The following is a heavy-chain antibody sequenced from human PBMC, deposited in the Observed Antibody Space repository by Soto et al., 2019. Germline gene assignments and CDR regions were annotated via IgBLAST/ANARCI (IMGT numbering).Heavy chain of an antibody. CDR3: ARARGFGDLSLKY. CDR1: GDSISSRNSY. CDR2: ISYSGRT. V-gene: IGHV4-31*03. Sequence: QVQLQESGPGLVKPSQTLSLTCTVSGDSISSRNSYWTWIRQHPGKGLEWIGYISYSGRTYYYTSLKSRATIPVDTSKNQFSLKLSSVTAADTAVYYCARARGFGDLSLKYWGQGTLVTVSS. J-gene: IGHJ4*02. D-gene: IGHD3-16*02.